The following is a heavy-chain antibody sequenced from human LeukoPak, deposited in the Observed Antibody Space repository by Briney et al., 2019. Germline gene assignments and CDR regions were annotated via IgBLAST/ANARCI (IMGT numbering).Heavy chain of an antibody. D-gene: IGHD5-12*01. CDR1: GGALSSGSYY. CDR3: ARDNRRRATMTSGGGYFDY. Sequence: PSQTLSLTCAVAGGALSSGSYYWSWIRQPAGKGLEWIGRIYTSGSTNYNPSLKSRVTISVDTSKNQFSLKLSSVTAEDTAVYYCARDNRRRATMTSGGGYFDYWGQGTLVTVSS. J-gene: IGHJ4*02. CDR2: IYTSGST. V-gene: IGHV4-61*02.